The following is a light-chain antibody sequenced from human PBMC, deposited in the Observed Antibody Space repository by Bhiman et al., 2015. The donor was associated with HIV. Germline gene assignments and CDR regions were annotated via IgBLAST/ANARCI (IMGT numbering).Light chain of an antibody. J-gene: IGLJ1*01. V-gene: IGLV3-1*01. Sequence: SYELTQPPSVSVSPGQTASITCSGDKLGDKYACWYQHKPGQSPVVVIYQDNKRPSGIPERFSGSNSGNTATLTISGTQAMDEADYYCQAWDSSTGVFGTGTKVTVL. CDR2: QDN. CDR1: KLGDKY. CDR3: QAWDSSTGV.